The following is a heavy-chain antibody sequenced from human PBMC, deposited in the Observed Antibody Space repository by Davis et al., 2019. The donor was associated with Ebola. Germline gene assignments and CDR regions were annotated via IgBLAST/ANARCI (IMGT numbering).Heavy chain of an antibody. D-gene: IGHD3-22*01. J-gene: IGHJ4*02. Sequence: SSVHVSRKASRGILSSHAISWVRQAPGQGLEWMGGIIPIFGTANYAQKFQGRVTITADESTSTAYMELSSLRSEDTAVYDCAYLTYYYDSSAPGDYWGQGTLVTVSS. CDR2: IIPIFGTA. CDR3: AYLTYYYDSSAPGDY. V-gene: IGHV1-69*13. CDR1: RGILSSHA.